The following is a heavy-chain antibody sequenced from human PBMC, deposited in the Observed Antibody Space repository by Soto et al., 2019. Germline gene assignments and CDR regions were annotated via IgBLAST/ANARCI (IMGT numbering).Heavy chain of an antibody. J-gene: IGHJ4*02. CDR1: GDNFNTYT. V-gene: IGHV1-69*01. CDR3: NRGSEYDFWSGYL. CDR2: IIPIYGAA. Sequence: QVQLLQSGAEMKKPGSSVRVSCKPSGDNFNTYTITWVRQAPGQGLEWMGGIIPIYGAASYAQKFQDRVSITADGSTNTVYMELRSLRSEDTAVYYCNRGSEYDFWSGYLWGQGTLVSVSS. D-gene: IGHD3-3*01.